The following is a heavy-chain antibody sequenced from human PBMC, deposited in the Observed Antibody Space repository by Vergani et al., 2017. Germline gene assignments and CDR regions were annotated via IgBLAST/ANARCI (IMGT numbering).Heavy chain of an antibody. V-gene: IGHV1-46*03. CDR1: GYTFTSYY. J-gene: IGHJ4*02. Sequence: QVQLVQSGAEVKKPGASVKVSCKASGYTFTSYYMHWVRQAPGQGLEWMGIINPSGGSTSYAQKFQGRVTMTRDTSTSTVYMELSSLRSEETAVYYCARVLGAGPAKPYYDYVWGNHAFDYWGQGTLVTVSS. D-gene: IGHD3-16*01. CDR3: ARVLGAGPAKPYYDYVWGNHAFDY. CDR2: INPSGGST.